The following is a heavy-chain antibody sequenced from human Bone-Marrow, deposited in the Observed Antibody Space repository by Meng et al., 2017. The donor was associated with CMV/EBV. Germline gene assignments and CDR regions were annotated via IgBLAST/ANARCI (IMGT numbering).Heavy chain of an antibody. V-gene: IGHV4-38-2*02. CDR2: IYHSGST. Sequence: SETLSLTCTVSGYSISSGYYWGWIRQPPGKRLEWIGSIYHSGSTYYNPSLKSRVTISVDTSKNQFSLKLSSVTAADTAVYYCARGNSKLLYYYYGMAVWGQGTTVTVSS. J-gene: IGHJ6*02. CDR3: ARGNSKLLYYYYGMAV. CDR1: GYSISSGYY. D-gene: IGHD4-11*01.